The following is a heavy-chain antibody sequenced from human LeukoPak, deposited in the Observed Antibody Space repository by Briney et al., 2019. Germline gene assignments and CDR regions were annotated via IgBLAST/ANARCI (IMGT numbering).Heavy chain of an antibody. CDR1: GFTFSNAW. V-gene: IGHV3-15*01. D-gene: IGHD3-22*01. CDR3: AKRGVVIRVILVGFHKEAYYFDS. Sequence: GGSLRLSCAASGFTFSNAWMSWVRQAPGKGLEWVGRIKSKTDGGTTDYAAPVKVRFTISRDDSKNTLYLQMNSLRAEDTAVYFCAKRGVVIRVILVGFHKEAYYFDSWGQGALVIVSS. CDR2: IKSKTDGGTT. J-gene: IGHJ4*02.